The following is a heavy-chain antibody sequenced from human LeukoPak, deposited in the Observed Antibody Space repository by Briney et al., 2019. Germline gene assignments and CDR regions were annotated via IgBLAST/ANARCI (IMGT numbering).Heavy chain of an antibody. V-gene: IGHV3-7*01. CDR1: GFTFSRYW. Sequence: GGSLRFSCSASGFTFSRYWMSWVRQAPGKGLEWVTNIKQDGSQKFYVASVKGRFTISRDNAKNSLYLQMNSLRVEDTAVYYCVRGDYYDSGTSFIDAFDIWGQGTMVTVSS. CDR3: VRGDYYDSGTSFIDAFDI. D-gene: IGHD3-10*01. J-gene: IGHJ3*02. CDR2: IKQDGSQK.